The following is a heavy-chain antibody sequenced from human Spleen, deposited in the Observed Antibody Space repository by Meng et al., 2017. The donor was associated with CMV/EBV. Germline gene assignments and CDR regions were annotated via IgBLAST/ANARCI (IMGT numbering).Heavy chain of an antibody. CDR1: GYTFAGYY. D-gene: IGHD2-15*01. V-gene: IGHV1-2*02. J-gene: IGHJ6*02. CDR2: IFPHTGAT. CDR3: ARSCSGGGCYLNYYYGMDV. Sequence: ASVKVSCKASGYTFAGYYIHWLRQAPEQSLEWMGWIFPHTGATGYAEHFQGRVTMTRDTSVSTAYMEVSSLTSDDAAVYYCARSCSGGGCYLNYYYGMDVWGQGTTVTVSS.